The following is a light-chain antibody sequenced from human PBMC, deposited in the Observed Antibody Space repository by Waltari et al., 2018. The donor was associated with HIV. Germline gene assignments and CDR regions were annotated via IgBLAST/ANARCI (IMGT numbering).Light chain of an antibody. J-gene: IGKJ4*01. CDR2: EAS. V-gene: IGKV3-11*01. CDR1: PRVTRY. CDR3: QQRNNWPLT. Sequence: EIVLTQSPATLSLSPGERATFTCRASPRVTRYLAWFQQKPGQAPRLLIYEASNRPTGIPARFSGSGSGTDFTLTIASLEPEDFAIYYCQQRNNWPLTFGGGTKVEIK.